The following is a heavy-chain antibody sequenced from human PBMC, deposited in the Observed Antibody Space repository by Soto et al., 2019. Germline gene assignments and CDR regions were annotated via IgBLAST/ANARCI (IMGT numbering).Heavy chain of an antibody. CDR3: AGASVDTAMITLASFYWHYGMDV. V-gene: IGHV1-69*01. D-gene: IGHD5-18*01. CDR1: GGTFSNYA. Sequence: QVQLVQSGAEVRKPGSSVKVSCKASGGTFSNYALSWVRQAPGQGLEWMGGIIPLFSTANYAQKFQGTATIIAVESTSTAYMELSSLRSEDTAVYYCAGASVDTAMITLASFYWHYGMDVWGQGTTVTVAS. J-gene: IGHJ6*02. CDR2: IIPLFSTA.